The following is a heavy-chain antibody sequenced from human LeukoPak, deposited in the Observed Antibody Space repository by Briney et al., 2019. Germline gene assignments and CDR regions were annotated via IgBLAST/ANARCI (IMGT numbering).Heavy chain of an antibody. Sequence: GESLRLSCAASGFTFSSYAMSWVRQAPGKGLEWVSAINWNSDTKAYADSVKGRFTISRDRARNSLYLQMDSLRPEDTALYYCAKDTGGNGAYFYAMDVWGQGTSVTVSS. D-gene: IGHD4-23*01. CDR1: GFTFSSYA. CDR2: INWNSDTK. J-gene: IGHJ6*02. CDR3: AKDTGGNGAYFYAMDV. V-gene: IGHV3-9*01.